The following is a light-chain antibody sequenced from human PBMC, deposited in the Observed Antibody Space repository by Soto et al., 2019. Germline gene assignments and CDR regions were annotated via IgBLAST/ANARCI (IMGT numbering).Light chain of an antibody. CDR1: QSISSY. V-gene: IGKV1-39*01. CDR3: QQSYSTPFT. CDR2: AAS. J-gene: IGKJ3*01. Sequence: DIQMTQSPSSLSASVGDRVTITCRASQSISSYLNWYQQKPGKAPKLLIYAASSLQSGVPSRFSGSGSGSDFTLTISSLQPEDFATYYCQQSYSTPFTLGPGTKVDSK.